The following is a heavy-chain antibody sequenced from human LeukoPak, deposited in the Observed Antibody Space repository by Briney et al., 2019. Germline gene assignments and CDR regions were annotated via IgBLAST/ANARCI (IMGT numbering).Heavy chain of an antibody. CDR2: IIPIFGTA. Sequence: SVKVSCKASGGTFSSYAISWVRQAPGQGLEWMGGIIPIFGTANYAQKFQGRVTITTDESTSTAYTELSSLRSEDTAVYYCARVKKWELPIDDAFDIWGQGTMVTVSS. CDR3: ARVKKWELPIDDAFDI. D-gene: IGHD1-26*01. V-gene: IGHV1-69*05. CDR1: GGTFSSYA. J-gene: IGHJ3*02.